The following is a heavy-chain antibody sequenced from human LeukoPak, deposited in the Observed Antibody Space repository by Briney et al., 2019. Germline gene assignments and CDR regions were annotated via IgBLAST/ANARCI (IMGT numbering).Heavy chain of an antibody. D-gene: IGHD4-23*01. J-gene: IGHJ1*01. Sequence: PGGSLRLSCAASGFTFSSYAMHWVRQAAGKGLEWGAVISYDGSNKYYADSVKGRYTISRDNSKNTLYLQMNSLRAEDTAVYYCARESGNSFEYFQHWGQGTLVTVSS. CDR2: ISYDGSNK. CDR3: ARESGNSFEYFQH. CDR1: GFTFSSYA. V-gene: IGHV3-30-3*01.